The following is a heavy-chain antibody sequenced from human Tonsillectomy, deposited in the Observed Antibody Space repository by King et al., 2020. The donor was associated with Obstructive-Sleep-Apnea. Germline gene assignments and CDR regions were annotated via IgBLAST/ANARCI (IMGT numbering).Heavy chain of an antibody. V-gene: IGHV3-33*01. Sequence: VQLVESGGGVAQPGRSLRLSCAASGFNFGAYIVHWVRQAPGKGLEWVAVIWSDGSTKYYADSVKGRFTISRDNSENILYLQMDSLRVDDTAVYYCARDWGTMIRGRLDYWGQGTLVTVSS. CDR3: ARDWGTMIRGRLDY. CDR2: IWSDGSTK. D-gene: IGHD3-10*01. CDR1: GFNFGAYI. J-gene: IGHJ4*02.